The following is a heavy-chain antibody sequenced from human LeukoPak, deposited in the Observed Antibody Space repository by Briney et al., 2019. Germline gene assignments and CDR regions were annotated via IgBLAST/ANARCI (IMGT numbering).Heavy chain of an antibody. CDR3: ARQYYYDSSGYSGNWFVP. CDR2: ISSSSSYI. J-gene: IGHJ5*02. CDR1: GFTVSSNY. V-gene: IGHV3-21*01. D-gene: IGHD3-22*01. Sequence: TGGSLRLSCAASGFTVSSNYMSWVRQAPGKGLEWVSSISSSSSYIYYADSVKGRFAISRDNAKNSLYLQMNSLRAEDSAVYYCARQYYYDSSGYSGNWFVPWGQGTLVTVSS.